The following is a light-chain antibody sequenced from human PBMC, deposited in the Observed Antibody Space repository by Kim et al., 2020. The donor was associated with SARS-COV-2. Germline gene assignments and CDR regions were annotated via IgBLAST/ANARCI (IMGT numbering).Light chain of an antibody. CDR1: NIGNYG. V-gene: IGLV3-21*04. Sequence: APGKPGRMAGGGSNIGNYGVNWEQQKPGQAPLLVISYDSDRTYGIPERFYGSNSGNRATLSISRVEAGDEADDYCQVWDNTGDQPVFGGGTQLTVL. CDR3: QVWDNTGDQPV. J-gene: IGLJ3*02. CDR2: YDS.